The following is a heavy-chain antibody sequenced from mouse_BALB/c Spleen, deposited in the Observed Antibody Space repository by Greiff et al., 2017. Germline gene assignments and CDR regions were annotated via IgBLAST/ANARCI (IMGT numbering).Heavy chain of an antibody. Sequence: EVKLMESGGGLVQPGGSRKLSCAASGFTFSSFGMHWVRQAPEKGLEWVAYISSGSSTIYYADTVKGRFTISRDNPKNTLFLQMTSLRSEDTAMYYCARSGTTVVDLDYWGQGTTLTVSS. CDR1: GFTFSSFG. D-gene: IGHD1-1*01. CDR2: ISSGSSTI. CDR3: ARSGTTVVDLDY. V-gene: IGHV5-17*02. J-gene: IGHJ2*01.